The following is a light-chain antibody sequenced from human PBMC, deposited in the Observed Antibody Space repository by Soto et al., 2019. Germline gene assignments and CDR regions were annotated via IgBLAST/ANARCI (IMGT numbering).Light chain of an antibody. J-gene: IGLJ1*01. CDR1: SSNFGSNS. V-gene: IGLV1-51*02. Sequence: QSVLTQPPSVSATPGQKVTISCSGSSSNFGSNSVSWYQQLPGTAPKLIVYETNRRPSGIPDRFPGSKSGTSATLGITGLQTGDEADYYCATWDRSLSVGVFGTGTKVTVL. CDR2: ETN. CDR3: ATWDRSLSVGV.